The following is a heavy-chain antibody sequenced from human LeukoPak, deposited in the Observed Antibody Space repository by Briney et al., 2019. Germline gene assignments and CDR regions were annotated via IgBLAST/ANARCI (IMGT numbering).Heavy chain of an antibody. CDR1: AGTFSSYT. CDR2: IIPIFGAA. CDR3: ARDTPSLKHAFDI. V-gene: IGHV1-69*05. Sequence: ASVTVSCKASAGTFSSYTNSWVRHAPGQGLEWMGGIIPIFGAANYAQKFQGRVTITTDESTSTAYMELSSLRSEDTAVYYCARDTPSLKHAFDIWGQGTMVTVSS. J-gene: IGHJ3*02.